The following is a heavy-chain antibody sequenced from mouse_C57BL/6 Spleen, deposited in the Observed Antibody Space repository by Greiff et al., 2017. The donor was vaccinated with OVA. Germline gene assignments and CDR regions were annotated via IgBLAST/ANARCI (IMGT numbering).Heavy chain of an antibody. J-gene: IGHJ1*03. CDR1: GYTFTDYE. V-gene: IGHV1-15*01. Sequence: QVQLQQSGAELVRPGASVTLSCKASGYTFTDYEMHWVKQTPVHGLEWIGAIDPETGGTAYNQKFKGKAILTADKSSSTAYMELRSLTSEDSAVYYCTRVHGNYWYFDVWGTGTTVTVSS. CDR3: TRVHGNYWYFDV. CDR2: IDPETGGT. D-gene: IGHD2-1*01.